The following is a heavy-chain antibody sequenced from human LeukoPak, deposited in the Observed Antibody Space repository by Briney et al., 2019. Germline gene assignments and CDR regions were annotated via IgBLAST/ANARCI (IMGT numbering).Heavy chain of an antibody. Sequence: SVKVSCKASGGTFSSYAISWVRQAPGQGLEWMGGIIPIFGTANYAQKFQGRVTITTDESTSTAYMELSSLRSEDTAVYYCARGVPATYYSYYYMDVWGKGTTVTVSS. CDR1: GGTFSSYA. CDR2: IIPIFGTA. D-gene: IGHD2-2*01. V-gene: IGHV1-69*05. CDR3: ARGVPATYYSYYYMDV. J-gene: IGHJ6*03.